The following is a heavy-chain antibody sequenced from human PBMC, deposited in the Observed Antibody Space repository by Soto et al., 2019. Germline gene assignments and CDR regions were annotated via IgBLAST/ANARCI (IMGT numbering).Heavy chain of an antibody. J-gene: IGHJ1*01. CDR3: ARSPDEYFQH. CDR1: GYTLTSYA. CDR2: INAGNGNT. Sequence: ASVKVSCKDSGYTLTSYARHWVRQAPGQRLEWMGWINAGNGNTKYSQKFQGRVTITRDTSASTAYMELSSLRSEDTAVYYCARSPDEYFQHWGQGTLVTVSS. V-gene: IGHV1-3*01.